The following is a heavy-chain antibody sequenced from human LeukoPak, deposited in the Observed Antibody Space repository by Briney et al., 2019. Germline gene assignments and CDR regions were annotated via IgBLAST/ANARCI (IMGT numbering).Heavy chain of an antibody. J-gene: IGHJ4*02. CDR1: GFTFSDYY. D-gene: IGHD5-24*01. Sequence: GGSLRLSCAASGFTFSDYYMSWIRQAPGKGLEWVSYISSSGSTIYYADSVKGRFTISRDNAKNSLYLQMNSLRAEDTAVYYCARDLKRGYSRWLPSLWYWGQGTLVTVSS. CDR2: ISSSGSTI. V-gene: IGHV3-11*04. CDR3: ARDLKRGYSRWLPSLWY.